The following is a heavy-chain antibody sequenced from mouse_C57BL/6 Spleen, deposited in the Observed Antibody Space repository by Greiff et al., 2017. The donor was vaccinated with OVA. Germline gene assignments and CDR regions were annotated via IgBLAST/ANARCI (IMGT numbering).Heavy chain of an antibody. J-gene: IGHJ2*01. Sequence: QVQLQQSGAELAKPGASVKLSCKASGYTFTSYWMHWVKQRPGQGLEWIGYINPSSGYTKYNQKFKDKATLTADKSSSTAYMQLSSLTYEYSAVYDCERMGLREYYFDYWGQGTTLTVSS. V-gene: IGHV1-7*01. D-gene: IGHD4-1*01. CDR3: ERMGLREYYFDY. CDR1: GYTFTSYW. CDR2: INPSSGYT.